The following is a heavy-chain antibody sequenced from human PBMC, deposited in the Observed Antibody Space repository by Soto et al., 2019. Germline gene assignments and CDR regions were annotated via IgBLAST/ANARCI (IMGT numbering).Heavy chain of an antibody. J-gene: IGHJ5*02. CDR3: ARSSHKESWFDP. Sequence: SETLSLTCIVSGGPLNNFYWNWIRQTAGKGLEWIGRIHASGNTNYNPSLKSRATLSVDTSKNQFSLKVRSVTAADTAVYYCARSSHKESWFDPWGQGTLVTVSS. V-gene: IGHV4-4*07. D-gene: IGHD6-19*01. CDR2: IHASGNT. CDR1: GGPLNNFY.